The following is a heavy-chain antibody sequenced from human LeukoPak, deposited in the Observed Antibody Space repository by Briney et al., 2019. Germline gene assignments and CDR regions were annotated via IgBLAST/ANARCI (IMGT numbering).Heavy chain of an antibody. CDR3: AKDGNYYGSGSSDY. V-gene: IGHV3-23*01. CDR2: ISGSGSST. J-gene: IGHJ4*02. D-gene: IGHD3-10*01. CDR1: GFTFSSYA. Sequence: PGGSLRLSCAASGFTFSSYAMSWVRQAPGKGLEWVSTISGSGSSTYYADSVKGRFTISRDNSKNTLYLQMNSLRAEDTAVYYCAKDGNYYGSGSSDYWGQGTLVTISS.